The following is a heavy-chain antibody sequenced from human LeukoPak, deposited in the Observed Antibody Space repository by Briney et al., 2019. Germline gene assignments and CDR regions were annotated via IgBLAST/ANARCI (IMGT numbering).Heavy chain of an antibody. Sequence: ASVKVSCKASGYTFTSSGISWVRQAPGQGLEWMGWISAYNGNTNHARKLQGRVTMTTDTSTSTAYMELRSLRSDDTAVYYCASGMAAAGDYFDYWGQGTLVTVSS. CDR1: GYTFTSSG. V-gene: IGHV1-18*01. CDR3: ASGMAAAGDYFDY. J-gene: IGHJ4*02. CDR2: ISAYNGNT. D-gene: IGHD6-13*01.